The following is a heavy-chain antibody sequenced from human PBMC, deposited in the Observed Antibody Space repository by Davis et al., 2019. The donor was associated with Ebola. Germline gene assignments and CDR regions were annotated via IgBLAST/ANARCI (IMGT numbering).Heavy chain of an antibody. CDR1: GFTFSSYW. CDR2: IKQDGSEK. V-gene: IGHV3-7*01. Sequence: PGGSLRLSCAASGFTFSSYWMSWVRQAPGKGLEWVANIKQDGSEKYYVDSVKGRFTISRDNAKNTLYLQMNSLRAEDTAVYYCARGPPGSGYYAGDYWGQGTLVTVSS. D-gene: IGHD3-22*01. J-gene: IGHJ4*02. CDR3: ARGPPGSGYYAGDY.